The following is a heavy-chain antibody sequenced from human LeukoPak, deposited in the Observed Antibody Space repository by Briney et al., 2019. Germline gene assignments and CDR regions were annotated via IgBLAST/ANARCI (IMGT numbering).Heavy chain of an antibody. V-gene: IGHV4-59*01. CDR3: ARRDYYGSGSYQN. CDR1: GGSINNYY. D-gene: IGHD3-10*01. J-gene: IGHJ4*02. Sequence: ASETLSLTCTVSGGSINNYYWSWIRQPPGKGLEWIGYIYYSGSTNYNPSLKSRVTISVDTSKNQFSLKLSSVTAADTAVYYCARRDYYGSGSYQNWGQGTLVTVSS. CDR2: IYYSGST.